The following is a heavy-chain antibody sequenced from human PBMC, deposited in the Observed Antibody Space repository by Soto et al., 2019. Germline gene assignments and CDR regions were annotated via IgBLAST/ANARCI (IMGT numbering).Heavy chain of an antibody. D-gene: IGHD6-13*01. Sequence: PGGSLRLSCAASGFTFSSYAMHWVRQAPGKGLEWVAVISYDGSNKYYADSVKGRFTISRDNSKNTLYLQMNSLRAEDTAVYYCARAPLEIAAVGTWYFDYWGQGTLVTVSP. CDR2: ISYDGSNK. V-gene: IGHV3-30-3*01. CDR1: GFTFSSYA. CDR3: ARAPLEIAAVGTWYFDY. J-gene: IGHJ4*02.